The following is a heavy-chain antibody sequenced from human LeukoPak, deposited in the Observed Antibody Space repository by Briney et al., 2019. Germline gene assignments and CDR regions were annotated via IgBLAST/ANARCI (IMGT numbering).Heavy chain of an antibody. CDR2: INHSGST. V-gene: IGHV4-34*01. J-gene: IGHJ4*02. Sequence: SKTLSLTCAVYGGSFSGYYWSWIRQPPGKGLEWIGEINHSGSTNYNPSLKSRVTISVDTSKNQFSLKLSSVTAADTAVYYCARQVNYYGSGSYYKGYDYFDYWGQGTLVTVSS. D-gene: IGHD3-10*01. CDR1: GGSFSGYY. CDR3: ARQVNYYGSGSYYKGYDYFDY.